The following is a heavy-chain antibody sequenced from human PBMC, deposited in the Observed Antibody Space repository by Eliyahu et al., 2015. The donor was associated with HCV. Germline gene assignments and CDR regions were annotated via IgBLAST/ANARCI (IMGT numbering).Heavy chain of an antibody. CDR2: IIPIFGTA. CDR3: ARDPVSVRGVTDYYYYGMDV. V-gene: IGHV1-69*01. J-gene: IGHJ6*02. Sequence: XVQLVQSGAEVKKPGSSVKVSCKASGXTFSSYAISWGRQAPGQGLEWMGGIIPIFGTANYAQKFQGRVTITADESTSTAYMELSSLRSEDTAVYYCARDPVSVRGVTDYYYYGMDVWGQGTTVTVSS. D-gene: IGHD3-10*01. CDR1: GXTFSSYA.